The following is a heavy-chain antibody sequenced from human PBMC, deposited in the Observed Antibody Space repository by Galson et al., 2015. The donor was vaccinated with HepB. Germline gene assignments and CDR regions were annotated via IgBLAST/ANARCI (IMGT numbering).Heavy chain of an antibody. V-gene: IGHV3-23*01. J-gene: IGHJ6*02. CDR3: AQGGIDYNWNFGRFYYYSMDV. CDR2: ITTGENT. Sequence: SLRLSCAASGFTFNTYAMSWVRQAPGKGLEWVSGITTGENTYYGDSVQGRLTISRDNSKNTLYLQMNSLRAEDTALYYCAQGGIDYNWNFGRFYYYSMDVWGQGSTVTVSS. CDR1: GFTFNTYA. D-gene: IGHD1-20*01.